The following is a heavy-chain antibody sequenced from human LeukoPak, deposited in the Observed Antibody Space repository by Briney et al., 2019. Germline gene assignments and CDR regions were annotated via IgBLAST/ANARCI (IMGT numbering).Heavy chain of an antibody. J-gene: IGHJ4*02. CDR3: ARETKYYGSGSYFDY. V-gene: IGHV4-34*01. Sequence: PSETLSLTCAVYGGSFSGYYCSWIRQPPGKGLEWIWEINHSGSTNYNPSLKSRVTISVDTSKNQFSLKLSSVTAADTAVYYCARETKYYGSGSYFDYWGQGTLVTVSS. CDR1: GGSFSGYY. D-gene: IGHD3-10*01. CDR2: INHSGST.